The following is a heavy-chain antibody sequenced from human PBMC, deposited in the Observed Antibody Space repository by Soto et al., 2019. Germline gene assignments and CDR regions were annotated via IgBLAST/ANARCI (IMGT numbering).Heavy chain of an antibody. CDR3: ARHYSAMGV. Sequence: EVQLVETGGDLIQPGGSLRLSCAASGFTVSSDSMTWVRQAPVKGLEWISIIYSDNNTDYADSVKGRFSISRDTSKNILYLQMNSLRAEDTAEYYCARHYSAMGVWGQGTTVTVSS. V-gene: IGHV3-53*02. CDR1: GFTVSSDS. CDR2: IYSDNNT. J-gene: IGHJ6*02.